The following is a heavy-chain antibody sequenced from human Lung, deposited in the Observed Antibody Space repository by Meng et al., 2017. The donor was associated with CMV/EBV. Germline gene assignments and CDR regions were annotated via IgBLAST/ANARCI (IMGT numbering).Heavy chain of an antibody. J-gene: IGHJ6*02. V-gene: IGHV3-7*01. D-gene: IGHD3-3*01. Sequence: GGSLRLXCATSGFTFSSYWMSWVRQAPGKGLEWVANIKQDGSEKYYVDSVKGRFTISRDNAKNSLYLQMNSLRAEDTAVYYCAREGVYGVVIGGYYGMDGWGQGTXVTVSS. CDR1: GFTFSSYW. CDR3: AREGVYGVVIGGYYGMDG. CDR2: IKQDGSEK.